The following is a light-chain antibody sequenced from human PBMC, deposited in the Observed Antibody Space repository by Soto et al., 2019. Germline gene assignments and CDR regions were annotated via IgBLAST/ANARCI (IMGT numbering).Light chain of an antibody. V-gene: IGLV2-8*01. Sequence: QSALTQPPSASGSPGQSVTISCTGTSSDVGGYNYVSWYQQHPGKAPKLMIYEVSKRPSGVPDRFSGSKSGNTASLTVSGLQAEDEADYYCSSYAGSSTSVLFGGGTKLTVL. CDR2: EVS. J-gene: IGLJ2*01. CDR1: SSDVGGYNY. CDR3: SSYAGSSTSVL.